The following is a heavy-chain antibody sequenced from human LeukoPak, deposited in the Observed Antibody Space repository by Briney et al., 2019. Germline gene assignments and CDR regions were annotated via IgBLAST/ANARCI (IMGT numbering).Heavy chain of an antibody. D-gene: IGHD3-22*01. Sequence: GASLRLSCAASGFTFSSYAMSWVRQAPGKGLGWVSAISGSGGSTYYADSVKGRFTISRDNSKNTLYLQMNSLRAEDTAVYYCAKVEGYYDSSGYLYWGQGTLVTVPS. CDR1: GFTFSSYA. J-gene: IGHJ4*02. CDR2: ISGSGGST. V-gene: IGHV3-23*01. CDR3: AKVEGYYDSSGYLY.